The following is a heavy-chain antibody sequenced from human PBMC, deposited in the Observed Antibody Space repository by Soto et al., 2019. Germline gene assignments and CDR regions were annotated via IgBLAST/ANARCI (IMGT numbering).Heavy chain of an antibody. CDR3: ARDGGGYSSFKGFDP. J-gene: IGHJ5*02. Sequence: QVQLQESDPGLVKPSQTLSLTCTVSGGSISSGGYYWSWIRQHPGKGLEWIGYIYYSGSTYYNPSLKSRVTISVDTSKNQFSLKLSSVTAADTAVYYCARDGGGYSSFKGFDPWGQGTLVTVSS. CDR1: GGSISSGGYY. V-gene: IGHV4-31*03. CDR2: IYYSGST. D-gene: IGHD6-13*01.